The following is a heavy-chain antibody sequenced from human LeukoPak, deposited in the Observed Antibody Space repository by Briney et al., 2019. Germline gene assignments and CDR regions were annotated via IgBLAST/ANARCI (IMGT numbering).Heavy chain of an antibody. CDR1: GFTFSSYA. CDR3: ANRHGDPRWYYFDY. J-gene: IGHJ4*02. V-gene: IGHV3-23*01. CDR2: ISGSGGST. Sequence: GGSLRLSCAASGFTFSSYAMSWVRQAPGKGLEWVSAISGSGGSTYYADSVKGRFTISRDNSKNTLYLQMNSLRAEDTAVYYCANRHGDPRWYYFDYWGQGTLVTVSS. D-gene: IGHD4-17*01.